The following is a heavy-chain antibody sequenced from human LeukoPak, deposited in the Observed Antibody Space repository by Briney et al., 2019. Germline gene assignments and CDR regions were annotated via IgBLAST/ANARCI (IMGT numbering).Heavy chain of an antibody. V-gene: IGHV1-2*02. Sequence: GASVKVSCKASGYTFTGYYMHWVRQAPGQGLEWMGWINPNSGVTNYAQKFQGSVTMTRDTSISTAYMELSRLRSDDTAVYYCARDSDYGDGFDPWGQGTLVTVSS. CDR1: GYTFTGYY. D-gene: IGHD4-17*01. CDR2: INPNSGVT. J-gene: IGHJ5*02. CDR3: ARDSDYGDGFDP.